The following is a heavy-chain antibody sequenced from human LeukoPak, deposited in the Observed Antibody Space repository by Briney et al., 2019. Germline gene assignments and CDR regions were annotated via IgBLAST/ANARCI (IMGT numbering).Heavy chain of an antibody. CDR2: IQFDGSDE. CDR3: AEDQKLQPFHY. CDR1: GFIFSTYG. J-gene: IGHJ4*02. Sequence: GGSLRLSCAASGFIFSTYGMHWIRQAPGKGLEWVAFIQFDGSDEFYAASVRGRFTISRDNSKNTLYLQMNSLRPEDTSVYYCAEDQKLQPFHYWGQGTLVTVSS. D-gene: IGHD1-1*01. V-gene: IGHV3-30*02.